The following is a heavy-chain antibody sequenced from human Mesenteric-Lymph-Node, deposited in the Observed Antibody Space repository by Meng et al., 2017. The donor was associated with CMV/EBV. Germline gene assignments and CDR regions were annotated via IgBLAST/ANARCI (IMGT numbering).Heavy chain of an antibody. CDR2: ITVYNGNT. CDR1: GYTFTSYG. CDR3: ARVGGDSGDY. D-gene: IGHD3-10*01. V-gene: IGHV1-18*01. Sequence: ASVKVSCKTSGYTFTSYGISWVRQAPGQGLEWMGWITVYNGNTNYEQKLQGRVTMTTDTSTNTAYMELRSLTLDDTAVYYCARVGGDSGDYWGQGNLVTVSS. J-gene: IGHJ4*02.